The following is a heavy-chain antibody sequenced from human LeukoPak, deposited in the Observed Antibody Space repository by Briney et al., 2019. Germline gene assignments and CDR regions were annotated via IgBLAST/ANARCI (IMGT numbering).Heavy chain of an antibody. J-gene: IGHJ6*03. CDR2: ISSSSSYI. CDR1: GFTFSSYS. V-gene: IGHV3-21*01. CDR3: ARDPSGYCSNTSCYFIYYYYMDV. Sequence: GGSLRLSCAASGFTFSSYSMNWVRQAPGKGLEWVSSISSSSSYIYYADSVKGRFTISRDNAKSSVYLQMNSLRAEDTAVYYCARDPSGYCSNTSCYFIYYYYMDVWGKGTTVTVSS. D-gene: IGHD2-2*01.